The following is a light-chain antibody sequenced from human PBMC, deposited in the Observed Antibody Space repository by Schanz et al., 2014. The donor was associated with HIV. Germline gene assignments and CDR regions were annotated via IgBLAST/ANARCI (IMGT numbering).Light chain of an antibody. J-gene: IGLJ2*01. CDR1: ALNIGHNS. Sequence: QSVLTQPPSVSAAPGQRVTISCSGSALNIGHNSVSWYQQLPGTAPKLLIFDNNKRPSGVSDRFSGSKSGTSATLGITGLQTGDEADYYCGAWDGGLSALVFGGGTKLTVL. CDR3: GAWDGGLSALV. V-gene: IGLV1-51*01. CDR2: DNN.